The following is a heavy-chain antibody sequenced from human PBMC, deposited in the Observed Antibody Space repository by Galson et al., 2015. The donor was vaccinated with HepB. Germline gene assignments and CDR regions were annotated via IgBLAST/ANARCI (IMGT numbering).Heavy chain of an antibody. D-gene: IGHD1-26*01. Sequence: SLRLSCADSGFTFRSYAMSWVRQAPRKGLEWVSAIGGSGGSTYYADSVKGRFTIFREHSKNALYRQMNSRRAEDTAVYYCAKDGDSGSYLRPPSAFDYWGQGTLVTVSS. CDR2: IGGSGGST. CDR1: GFTFRSYA. J-gene: IGHJ4*02. CDR3: AKDGDSGSYLRPPSAFDY. V-gene: IGHV3-23*01.